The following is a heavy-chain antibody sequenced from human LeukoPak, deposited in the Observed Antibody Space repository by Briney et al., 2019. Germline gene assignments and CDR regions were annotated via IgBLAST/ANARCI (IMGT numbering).Heavy chain of an antibody. CDR1: GYSFTSYW. V-gene: IGHV5-51*01. CDR3: AAVDTAMVGYFQH. D-gene: IGHD5-18*01. CDR2: IYPGDSDT. Sequence: GESLKISCKGSGYSFTSYWIGWVRQMPGKGLGWMGIIYPGDSDTRYSPSFQGQVTISADKSISTAYLQWSSLKASDTAMYYCAAVDTAMVGYFQHWGQGTLVTVSS. J-gene: IGHJ1*01.